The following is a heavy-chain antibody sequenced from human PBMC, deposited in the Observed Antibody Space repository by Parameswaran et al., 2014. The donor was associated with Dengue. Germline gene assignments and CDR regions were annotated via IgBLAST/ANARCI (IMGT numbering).Heavy chain of an antibody. Sequence: AGGSLRLSCTVSGGSISSTSFYWGWIRQPPGKGLEWIGSINYSGSTNYNPSLKSRVTISLDTSKNQFSLKLSSVTAADTAVYYCARALGLGQYYYYYYHMDVWGKGTMVTVSS. CDR1: GGSISSTSFY. CDR3: ARALGLGQYYYYYYHMDV. J-gene: IGHJ6*03. D-gene: IGHD3-16*01. V-gene: IGHV4-39*07. CDR2: INYSGST.